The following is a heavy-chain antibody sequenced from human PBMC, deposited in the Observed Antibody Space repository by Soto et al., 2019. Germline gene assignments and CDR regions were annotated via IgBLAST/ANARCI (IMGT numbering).Heavy chain of an antibody. Sequence: QVQLVQSGAEVKKPGSSVKVSCKASGGTFSSYAISWVRQAPGQGLEWMGGIIPIFGTANYAQKFQGRVTITADESTSTAYMELSSLRSEDTAVYYCARGFPMVVAATRGYYYGMDVWGQGTTVTVS. J-gene: IGHJ6*02. D-gene: IGHD2-15*01. V-gene: IGHV1-69*01. CDR3: ARGFPMVVAATRGYYYGMDV. CDR2: IIPIFGTA. CDR1: GGTFSSYA.